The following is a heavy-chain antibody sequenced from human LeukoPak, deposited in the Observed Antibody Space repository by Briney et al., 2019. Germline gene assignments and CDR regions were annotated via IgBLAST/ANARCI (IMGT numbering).Heavy chain of an antibody. CDR2: ISSSGNNI. CDR3: AKDIRVSSIAAAGNFDY. D-gene: IGHD6-13*01. Sequence: GGSLRLSCAASGFTFSSYDMHWIRQAPGKGLEWVSYISSSGNNIYYADSVKGRFTISRDNAKNSLYLQMNSLRAEDTAVYYCAKDIRVSSIAAAGNFDYWGQGTLVTVSS. V-gene: IGHV3-48*04. CDR1: GFTFSSYD. J-gene: IGHJ4*02.